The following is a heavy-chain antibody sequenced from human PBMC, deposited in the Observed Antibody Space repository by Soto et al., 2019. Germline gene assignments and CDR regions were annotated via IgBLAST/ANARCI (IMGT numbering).Heavy chain of an antibody. J-gene: IGHJ4*02. D-gene: IGHD5-18*01. V-gene: IGHV3-30*04. Sequence: VPLVESGGGVVQPGESLRLSCVGSGLTFSNYAMHWFRQAPGKVLAGVAVILFDGSKEYYADSVKGRFTISRDNSNNTLFLQMSSMRREDTALYYCGRLQGYSYGWDIVQDFWGQGTPGTVSS. CDR3: GRLQGYSYGWDIVQDF. CDR1: GLTFSNYA. CDR2: ILFDGSKE.